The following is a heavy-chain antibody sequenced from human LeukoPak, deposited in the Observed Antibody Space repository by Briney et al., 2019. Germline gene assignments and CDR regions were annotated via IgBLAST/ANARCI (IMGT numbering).Heavy chain of an antibody. J-gene: IGHJ4*02. V-gene: IGHV1-69*04. D-gene: IGHD2-21*01. CDR3: ARRADCGGSCFINYFDS. Sequence: SVKVSCKVSGGTFSSYAISWVRQAPGQGLEWMGRIVPTPAITNYAQNFQGRVTITADKSSNTVYMELSSLGSEDTAVYYCARRADCGGSCFINYFDSWGQGTLVTVSS. CDR1: GGTFSSYA. CDR2: IVPTPAIT.